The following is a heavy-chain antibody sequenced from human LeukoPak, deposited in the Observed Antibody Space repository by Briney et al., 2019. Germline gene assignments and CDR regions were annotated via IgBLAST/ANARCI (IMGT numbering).Heavy chain of an antibody. J-gene: IGHJ3*02. CDR1: GYTFTSYG. CDR3: ARVGGCSGGSCYSDAFDI. V-gene: IGHV1-18*01. Sequence: VKVSCKASGYTFTSYGISWVRQAPGQGLEWMGWISAYNGNTNYAQKLQGRVTMTTDTSTSTAYMELRSLRSDDTAVYYCARVGGCSGGSCYSDAFDIWGQGTMVTVSS. D-gene: IGHD2-15*01. CDR2: ISAYNGNT.